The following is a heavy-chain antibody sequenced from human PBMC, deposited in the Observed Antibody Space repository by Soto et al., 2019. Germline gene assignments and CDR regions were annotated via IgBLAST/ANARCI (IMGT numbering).Heavy chain of an antibody. Sequence: QVQLVESGGGVVQPGRSLRLSCAASGFTFSSYAMHWVRQAPGKGLEWVAVISYDGSNKYYADSVKGRFTISRDNSKNTLYLQMNSLRAEDTAVYYCARELEECYFDYWGQGTLVTVSS. J-gene: IGHJ4*02. V-gene: IGHV3-30-3*01. D-gene: IGHD1-1*01. CDR1: GFTFSSYA. CDR2: ISYDGSNK. CDR3: ARELEECYFDY.